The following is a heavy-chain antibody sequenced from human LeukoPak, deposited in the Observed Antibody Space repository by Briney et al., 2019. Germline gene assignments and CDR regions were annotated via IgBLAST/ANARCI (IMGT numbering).Heavy chain of an antibody. D-gene: IGHD6-6*01. J-gene: IGHJ4*02. CDR1: GFTFSSYG. CDR3: ARDYSSSWLRFFDY. V-gene: IGHV3-33*01. Sequence: QTGGSLRLSCAASGFTFSSYGMHWVRQAPGKGLEWVAVMWFDGSNIYYADSVKGRFTISRDNSKNTLYLQMNSLRAEDTAVYYCARDYSSSWLRFFDYWGQGTLVTVSS. CDR2: MWFDGSNI.